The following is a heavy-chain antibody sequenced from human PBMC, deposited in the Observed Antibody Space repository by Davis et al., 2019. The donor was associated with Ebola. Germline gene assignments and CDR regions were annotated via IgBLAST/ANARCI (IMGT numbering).Heavy chain of an antibody. J-gene: IGHJ3*01. D-gene: IGHD6-19*01. V-gene: IGHV3-21*01. Sequence: PGGSLRLSCAASGFTFSTYTMTWVRQAPGKGLEWVSSISISSAFIYYADSVKGRFTVSRDNAKSSLSLQMTSLRAEDTAVYYCAGGESGWDASDVWGRGAMVTVSS. CDR1: GFTFSTYT. CDR2: ISISSAFI. CDR3: AGGESGWDASDV.